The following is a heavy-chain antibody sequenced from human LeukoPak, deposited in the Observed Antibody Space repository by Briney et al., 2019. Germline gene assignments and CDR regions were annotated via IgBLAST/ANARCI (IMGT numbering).Heavy chain of an antibody. CDR2: VHYSGSA. J-gene: IGHJ5*02. D-gene: IGHD1-26*01. CDR3: ARGIEGATYIMS. V-gene: IGHV4-61*01. Sequence: KPSETLSLTCSVSGFSVRSGISHWSWIRQPPGKGLEWIGYVHYSGSANYNPSLESRVTMSLDNSKNQFSLKLSSVTAADTAVYYCARGIEGATYIMSWGQGTLVTVSS. CDR1: GFSVRSGISH.